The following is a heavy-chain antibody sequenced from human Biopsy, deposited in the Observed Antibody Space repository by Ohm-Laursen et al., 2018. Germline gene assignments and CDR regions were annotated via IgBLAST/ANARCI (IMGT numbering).Heavy chain of an antibody. CDR1: GGTFINYA. J-gene: IGHJ4*02. D-gene: IGHD1-26*01. Sequence: SVKVSCKASGGTFINYAISWVRQAPGHGLEWMGGIIPMFGTANYAQMFQGRVTISADESTSTSYMELSSLTTEDTAIYYYAGGPHSGSHSCFDYWGRGTLVTVSS. CDR2: IIPMFGTA. CDR3: AGGPHSGSHSCFDY. V-gene: IGHV1-69*13.